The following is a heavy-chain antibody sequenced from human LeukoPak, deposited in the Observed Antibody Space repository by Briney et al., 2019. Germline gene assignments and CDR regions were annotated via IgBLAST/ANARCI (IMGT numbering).Heavy chain of an antibody. J-gene: IGHJ4*02. D-gene: IGHD5-18*01. CDR2: INRDGSRT. V-gene: IGHV3-74*01. CDR3: ARGGSDTAMAHDY. Sequence: GGSLRLSCAASGFTFSNHWMHWVRQAPGKGLMWVSRINRDGSRTDYADSVKGRFTISRDDAKNTLYLQVNSLRAEDTAVYFRARGGSDTAMAHDYWGQGTLVTVSS. CDR1: GFTFSNHW.